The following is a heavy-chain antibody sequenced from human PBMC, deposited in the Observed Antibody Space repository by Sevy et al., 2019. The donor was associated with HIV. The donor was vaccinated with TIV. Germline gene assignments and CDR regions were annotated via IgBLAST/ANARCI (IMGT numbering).Heavy chain of an antibody. J-gene: IGHJ5*02. Sequence: GGSLRLSCEVSGFNVNNYGMHWVRQAPGKGLEWVAMVPCDGSKSQYVDSVKGRFTISRDYSENTLYLQMNNLRVEETAVYYCARDHNTGWCNWFDPWGQGTLVTVSS. CDR3: ARDHNTGWCNWFDP. V-gene: IGHV3-30*02. CDR1: GFNVNNYG. D-gene: IGHD3-9*01. CDR2: VPCDGSKS.